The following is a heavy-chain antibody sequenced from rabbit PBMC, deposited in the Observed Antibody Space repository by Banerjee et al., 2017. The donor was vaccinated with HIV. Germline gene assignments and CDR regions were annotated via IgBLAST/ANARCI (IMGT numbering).Heavy chain of an antibody. CDR3: ARGGL. CDR2: IDSGSSGTT. CDR1: GFDFSSNA. J-gene: IGHJ4*01. V-gene: IGHV1S45*01. Sequence: QEQLEESGGGLVQPEGSLTLTCTASGFDFSSNAMYWVRQDPGKGLEWIASIDSGSSGTTYYASWAKGRFTGSKTSSTTVTLQMTSLTAAETATYFCARGGLWGPGTLVTV.